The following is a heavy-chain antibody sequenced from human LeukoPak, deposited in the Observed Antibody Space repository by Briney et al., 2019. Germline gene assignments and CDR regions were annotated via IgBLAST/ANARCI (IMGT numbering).Heavy chain of an antibody. CDR3: ARGLPGGQLSRYDY. CDR1: GFSISSGYY. J-gene: IGHJ4*02. D-gene: IGHD6-13*01. CDR2: IYQSGKT. V-gene: IGHV4-38-2*02. Sequence: PSETLSLTCSVSGFSISSGYYWGWIRQPPGKGLEWMGIIYQSGKTYCNPSLESRVTISVDTSKNQFSLKMNSMTAADKAMYYCARGLPGGQLSRYDYWGQGTLVSVSS.